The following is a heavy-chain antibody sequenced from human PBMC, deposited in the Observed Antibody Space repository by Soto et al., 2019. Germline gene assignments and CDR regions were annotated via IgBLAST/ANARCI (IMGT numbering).Heavy chain of an antibody. CDR3: GRLRGRWFDP. Sequence: QLQLQESGPGLVKPSETLSLTCTVSGDSISSSSYFWGWIRQPPGKGLEWIGSLYYTGSSYYNPSIKSRVFISVDTSKYQFSLHLSSVTAADPAVYYCGRLRGRWFDPWGQGTQVTVSS. CDR1: GDSISSSSYF. V-gene: IGHV4-39*01. J-gene: IGHJ5*02. CDR2: LYYTGSS.